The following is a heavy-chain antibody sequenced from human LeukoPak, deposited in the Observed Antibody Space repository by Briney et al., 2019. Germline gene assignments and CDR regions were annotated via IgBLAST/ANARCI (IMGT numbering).Heavy chain of an antibody. J-gene: IGHJ5*02. CDR2: IYTSGST. V-gene: IGHV4-61*02. CDR3: ARDGRPWNWFDP. CDR1: GGSISSGSYY. Sequence: SETLSLTCTVSGGSISSGSYYWSWIRQPAGKGLEWIGRIYTSGSTNYNPSLKSRVTISVDTSKNQFSLKLSSVTAADTAVYYCARDGRPWNWFDPWGQGTLVTVSS.